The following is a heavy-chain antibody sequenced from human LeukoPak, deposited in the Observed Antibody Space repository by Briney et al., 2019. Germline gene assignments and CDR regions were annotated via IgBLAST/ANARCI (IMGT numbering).Heavy chain of an antibody. D-gene: IGHD1-26*01. CDR3: ASTGWELLAEGWFDP. V-gene: IGHV4-4*02. CDR1: GGSISSSNC. J-gene: IGHJ5*02. CDR2: IYHSGST. Sequence: PSGTLSLTCAVSGGSISSSNCWSWVRQPPGKGLEWIGEIYHSGSTNYNPSLKSRVTISVDTSKNQFSLKLSSVTAADTAVYYCASTGWELLAEGWFDPWGQGTLVTVSS.